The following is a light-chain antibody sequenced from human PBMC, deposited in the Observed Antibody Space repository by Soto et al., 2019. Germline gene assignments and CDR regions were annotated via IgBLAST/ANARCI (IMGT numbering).Light chain of an antibody. J-gene: IGKJ1*01. V-gene: IGKV3-20*01. Sequence: EIVLTRSPCTLSLSPGERATLSCRASQSVTSTYLAWYQQKPGQAPRLLIYGASSRATGVPDRFSGSGSGTDFTLTISRLEPEDFAVYFCHHYASTFGQGTKVDIK. CDR2: GAS. CDR3: HHYAST. CDR1: QSVTSTY.